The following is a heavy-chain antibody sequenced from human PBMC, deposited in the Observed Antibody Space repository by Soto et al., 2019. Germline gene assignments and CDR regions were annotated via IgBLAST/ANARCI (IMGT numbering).Heavy chain of an antibody. J-gene: IGHJ5*02. D-gene: IGHD3-3*01. V-gene: IGHV4-61*01. CDR3: ARFTPTISGVVFNWFDP. CDR1: GGSVSSGSYY. Sequence: SETLSLTCTVSGGSVSSGSYYWSWIRQPPGKGLEWIGYIYYSGSTNYNPSLKSRVTISVDTSKNQFSLKLSSVTAADTAVYYCARFTPTISGVVFNWFDPWGQGTLVTVSS. CDR2: IYYSGST.